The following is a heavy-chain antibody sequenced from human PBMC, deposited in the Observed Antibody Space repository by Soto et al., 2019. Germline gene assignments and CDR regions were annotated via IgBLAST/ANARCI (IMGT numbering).Heavy chain of an antibody. D-gene: IGHD6-19*01. V-gene: IGHV4-31*03. J-gene: IGHJ4*02. CDR2: IYYSGST. Sequence: QVQLQESGPGLVKPSQTLSLTCTVSGGSISSGGYYWSWIRQHPGKGLEWIGYIYYSGSTYYNPSLKSRVTISVDTSKNQFSLKLSSVTAADTAVYYCARSTPRGWLGDLGRTGWLDYWGQGTLVTVSS. CDR1: GGSISSGGYY. CDR3: ARSTPRGWLGDLGRTGWLDY.